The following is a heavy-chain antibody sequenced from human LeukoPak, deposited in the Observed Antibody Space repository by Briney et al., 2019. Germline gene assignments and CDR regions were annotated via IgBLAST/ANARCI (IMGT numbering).Heavy chain of an antibody. CDR3: AREPSGYSSRLFAGGDY. CDR1: GFTISSCD. D-gene: IGHD6-13*01. V-gene: IGHV3-30*04. CDR2: ISYHGRNK. Sequence: GGSLRLSCAASGFTISSCDMHWGRRAPGRRVVWGAGISYHGRNKYYTDSVKGRFTISIDNSKNTLYLQMTSLRADDTAVYYCAREPSGYSSRLFAGGDYWGQGTLVTVSS. J-gene: IGHJ4*02.